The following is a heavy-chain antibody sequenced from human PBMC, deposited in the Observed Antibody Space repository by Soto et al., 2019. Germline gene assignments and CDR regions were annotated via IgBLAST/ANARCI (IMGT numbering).Heavy chain of an antibody. Sequence: EVQLLESGGGLVQPGGSLRLSCAASGFTFSSYAMSWVRQAPGKGLEWVSAISGSGGSTYYADSVKGRFTISRDNSKNTRYLQMNSLRAGDTAVYYCAKSGLGTRDYFDYWGQGTLVTVSS. CDR2: ISGSGGST. CDR1: GFTFSSYA. J-gene: IGHJ4*02. CDR3: AKSGLGTRDYFDY. V-gene: IGHV3-23*01. D-gene: IGHD3-16*01.